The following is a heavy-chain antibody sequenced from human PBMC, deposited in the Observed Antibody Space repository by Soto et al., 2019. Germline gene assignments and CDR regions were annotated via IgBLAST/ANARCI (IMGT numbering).Heavy chain of an antibody. V-gene: IGHV4-34*01. D-gene: IGHD6-13*01. Sequence: SETLSLTCAVYGGSFSGYYWSWFRQPPGKRLEWIGEINHSGNTNYNPSLKSRVTISVDTSKNQLILNLISVTAADTAMYYCARHHVRGRTIAGAAEFWGQGTLVTVSS. CDR3: ARHHVRGRTIAGAAEF. CDR1: GGSFSGYY. J-gene: IGHJ4*02. CDR2: INHSGNT.